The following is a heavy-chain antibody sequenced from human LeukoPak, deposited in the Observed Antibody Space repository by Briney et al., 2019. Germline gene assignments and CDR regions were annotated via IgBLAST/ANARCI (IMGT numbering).Heavy chain of an antibody. CDR1: GFTFDDYT. Sequence: GGSLRLSCAASGFTFDDYTMHWVRQTPGNGLEWVSLISWDGVSTYYVDSVKGRFTISRDNSKNSLYLQMNSLRTEDTALYYCATGANGNYGIYYFDYWGQGTLVTVSS. CDR2: ISWDGVST. D-gene: IGHD4-17*01. V-gene: IGHV3-43*01. J-gene: IGHJ4*02. CDR3: ATGANGNYGIYYFDY.